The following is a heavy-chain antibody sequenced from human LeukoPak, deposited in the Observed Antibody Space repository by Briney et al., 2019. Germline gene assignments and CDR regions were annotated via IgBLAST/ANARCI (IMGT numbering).Heavy chain of an antibody. CDR2: ISGSGGST. Sequence: GESLRLSCAASGFTFNNYAMSWVRQAPGKGLEWVSAISGSGGSTFYADSVKGRFTISRDGSKNTLFLQVNSLRAEDTAVYYCAKETQLTVSALFDYWGQGTLVTVSS. CDR1: GFTFNNYA. CDR3: AKETQLTVSALFDY. V-gene: IGHV3-23*01. D-gene: IGHD1-1*01. J-gene: IGHJ4*02.